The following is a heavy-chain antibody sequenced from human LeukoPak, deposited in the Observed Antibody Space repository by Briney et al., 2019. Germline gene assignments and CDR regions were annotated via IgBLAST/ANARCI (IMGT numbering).Heavy chain of an antibody. Sequence: GASVKVSCKASGYTFTSYGISWVRQAPGQGLEWMGWISAYNGNTNYAQKLQGRVTMTTDTSTSTAYMELRSLRSDDTAVYHCARDTCSSTSCYLDYWGQGTLVTVSS. CDR2: ISAYNGNT. CDR3: ARDTCSSTSCYLDY. V-gene: IGHV1-18*01. CDR1: GYTFTSYG. J-gene: IGHJ4*02. D-gene: IGHD2-2*01.